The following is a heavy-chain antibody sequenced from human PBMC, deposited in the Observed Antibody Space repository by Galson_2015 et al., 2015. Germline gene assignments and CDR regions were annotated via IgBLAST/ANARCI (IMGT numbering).Heavy chain of an antibody. Sequence: SLRLSCAASGFTFSSYAMHWVRQAPGKGLEWVAVISYDGSNKYYADSVKGRFTISRDNSKNTLYLQMNSLRAEDTAVYYCASAPGTTIPTLGYWGQGTLVTVSS. CDR2: ISYDGSNK. D-gene: IGHD1-1*01. J-gene: IGHJ4*02. CDR1: GFTFSSYA. CDR3: ASAPGTTIPTLGY. V-gene: IGHV3-30-3*01.